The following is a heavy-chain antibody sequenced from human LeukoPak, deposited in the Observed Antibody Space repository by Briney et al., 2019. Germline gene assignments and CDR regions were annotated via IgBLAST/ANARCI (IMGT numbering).Heavy chain of an antibody. V-gene: IGHV1-18*01. J-gene: IGHJ4*02. Sequence: ASVKVSCKASGYTFTSYGISWVRQAPGQGLEWVGWISAYNGNTNYAQKLQGRVTMTEDTSTDTAYMELSSLRSEDTAVYYCATVGSGYSSSDGDYWGQGTLVAVSS. CDR2: ISAYNGNT. CDR3: ATVGSGYSSSDGDY. CDR1: GYTFTSYG. D-gene: IGHD6-13*01.